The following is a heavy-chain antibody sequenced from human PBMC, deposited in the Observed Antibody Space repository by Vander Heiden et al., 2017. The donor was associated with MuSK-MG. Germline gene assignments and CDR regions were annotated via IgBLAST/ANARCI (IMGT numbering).Heavy chain of an antibody. D-gene: IGHD3-3*01. CDR3: ARDQNYDFWSGYSAPDAFDI. Sequence: QVQLVQSGAEVKKPGSSVKVSCKASGGTFSSYAISWVRQAPGQGLEWMGGIIPILGIANYAQKFQGRVTITADKSTSTAYMELSSLRSEDTAVYYCARDQNYDFWSGYSAPDAFDIWGQGTMVTVSS. V-gene: IGHV1-69*10. J-gene: IGHJ3*02. CDR2: IIPILGIA. CDR1: GGTFSSYA.